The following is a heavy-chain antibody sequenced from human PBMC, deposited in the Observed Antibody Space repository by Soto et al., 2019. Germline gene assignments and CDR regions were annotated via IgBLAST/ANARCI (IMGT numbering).Heavy chain of an antibody. D-gene: IGHD6-13*01. V-gene: IGHV3-74*01. CDR1: GFVFTNFW. CDR3: AKDSWYFDR. CDR2: IDTSGHST. Sequence: QSGGSLSLSCEASGFVFTNFWMHWVRHVPGKGLVWVARIDTSGHSTNYAESVKGRFTISRDNAKNTVSLQMNSLRVEDTGVYYCAKDSWYFDRWSKGSQVTVSS. J-gene: IGHJ4*02.